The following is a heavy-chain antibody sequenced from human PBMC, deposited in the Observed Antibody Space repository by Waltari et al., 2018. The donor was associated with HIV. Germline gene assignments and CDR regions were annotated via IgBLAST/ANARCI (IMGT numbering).Heavy chain of an antibody. CDR1: GGSITSTNNY. Sequence: QLQLWESGPGLVGASEALSLTCFVSGGSITSTNNYWGWIRQPPGEGLEWIGRIYYTGPADYGPSLKSRVTISVDTSKNQFSLKLSSVTATDAAVYFCARAGRIFSSRPKTFDIWGPGTMVTVSS. CDR2: IYYTGPA. CDR3: ARAGRIFSSRPKTFDI. J-gene: IGHJ3*02. V-gene: IGHV4-39*01. D-gene: IGHD3-3*01.